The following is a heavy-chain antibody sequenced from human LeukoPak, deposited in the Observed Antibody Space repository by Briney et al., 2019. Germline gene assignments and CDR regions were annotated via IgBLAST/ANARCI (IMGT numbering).Heavy chain of an antibody. V-gene: IGHV3-48*04. CDR3: ARDYGGSSPFDY. Sequence: PGGSLRLSCVASAFTFSSYSMNWVRQAPGKGLEWVSSISSSGSTIYYADSVKGRFTISRDNAKNSLYLQMNSLRAEDTAVYYCARDYGGSSPFDYWGQGTLVTVSS. J-gene: IGHJ4*02. CDR1: AFTFSSYS. CDR2: ISSSGSTI. D-gene: IGHD4-23*01.